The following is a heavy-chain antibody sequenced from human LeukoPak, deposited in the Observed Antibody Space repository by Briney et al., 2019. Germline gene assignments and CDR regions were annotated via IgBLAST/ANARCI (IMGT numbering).Heavy chain of an antibody. CDR2: IIPIFGTA. D-gene: IGHD1-1*01. CDR3: AVGTGYYYYYMDV. Sequence: ASVKVSCKASGGTFSSYAIRWVRQAPGQGLEWMGGIIPIFGTANYAQKFQGRVTITTDESTSTAYMELSSLRSEDTAVYYCAVGTGYYYYYMDVWGKGTTVTVSS. CDR1: GGTFSSYA. V-gene: IGHV1-69*05. J-gene: IGHJ6*03.